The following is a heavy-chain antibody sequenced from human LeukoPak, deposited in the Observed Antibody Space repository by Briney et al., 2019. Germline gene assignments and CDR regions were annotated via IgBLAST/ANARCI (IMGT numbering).Heavy chain of an antibody. V-gene: IGHV4-38-2*02. CDR2: IYHSGST. CDR3: AKSNGYGLVDI. J-gene: IGHJ3*02. CDR1: GYSISSGYY. Sequence: SETLSLTCTVSGYSISSGYYWGWIRQPPGKGLEWIGSIYHSGSTYYNPSLKSRVTISVDTSRNQFSLKLNSVTAADTAVYYCAKSNGYGLVDIWGQGTVVTVSS. D-gene: IGHD3-10*01.